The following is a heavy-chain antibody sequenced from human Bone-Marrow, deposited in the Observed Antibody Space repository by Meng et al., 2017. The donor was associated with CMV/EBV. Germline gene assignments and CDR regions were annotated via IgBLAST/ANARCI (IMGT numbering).Heavy chain of an antibody. J-gene: IGHJ6*01. D-gene: IGHD3-3*01. CDR1: RGSFSVYY. CDR2: INHSGST. Sequence: TLSPTCAVYRGSFSVYYWSWIRQPPGKGLEWIGEINHSGSTNYNPSLKSRVTISVDTSKNQFSLKLSSVTAADTAVYYCARDVLRFLIRGHWGFGLDGMDVWGQGTRVTVSS. V-gene: IGHV4-34*01. CDR3: ARDVLRFLIRGHWGFGLDGMDV.